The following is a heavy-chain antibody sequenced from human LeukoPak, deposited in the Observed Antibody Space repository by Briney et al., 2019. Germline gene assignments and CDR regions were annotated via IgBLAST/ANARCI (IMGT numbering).Heavy chain of an antibody. D-gene: IGHD3-3*01. J-gene: IGHJ4*02. CDR1: GFTFGDYA. Sequence: GGSLRLSCTASGFTFGDYAMSWFRQAPGKGLEWVGFIRSKAYGGTTEYAASVKGRFTISRDDSKSIAYLQMNSLKTEDTAVYYCTRGGIRFLEWLSIDYWGRGTLVTVSS. V-gene: IGHV3-49*03. CDR3: TRGGIRFLEWLSIDY. CDR2: IRSKAYGGTT.